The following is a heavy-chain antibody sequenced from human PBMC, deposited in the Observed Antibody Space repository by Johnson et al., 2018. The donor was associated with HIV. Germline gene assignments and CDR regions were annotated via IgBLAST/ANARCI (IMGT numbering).Heavy chain of an antibody. Sequence: VQLVESGGGLVQPGGSLRLSCAASGFTVSSNYMSWVRQAPGKGLEWVSVIYSGGSTYYADSVKGRFTISRDNSKNTLYLQMNSLRAEDTAVYYCARMKRWLPQKNAFDIWGQGTMVTVSS. CDR2: IYSGGST. V-gene: IGHV3-66*01. J-gene: IGHJ3*02. D-gene: IGHD5-24*01. CDR3: ARMKRWLPQKNAFDI. CDR1: GFTVSSNY.